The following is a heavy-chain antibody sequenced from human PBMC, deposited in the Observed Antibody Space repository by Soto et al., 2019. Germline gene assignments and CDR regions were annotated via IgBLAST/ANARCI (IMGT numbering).Heavy chain of an antibody. Sequence: QVQLVQSGAEVKKPGSSVKVSCKASGGTFSSYAISWVRQAPGQGLEWMGGIIPIFGTSNYAQKFQGRVTITADESTSTADMELSRLRSEDTAVYFCAGVQQGLAGSWYFDLWGRGTLVTVSS. CDR3: AGVQQGLAGSWYFDL. CDR2: IIPIFGTS. CDR1: GGTFSSYA. D-gene: IGHD6-19*01. V-gene: IGHV1-69*12. J-gene: IGHJ2*01.